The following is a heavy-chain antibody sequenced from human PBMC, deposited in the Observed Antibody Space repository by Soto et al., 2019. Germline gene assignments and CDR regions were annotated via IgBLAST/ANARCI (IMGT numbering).Heavy chain of an antibody. CDR2: ISYDGSNK. V-gene: IGHV3-30-3*01. J-gene: IGHJ4*02. CDR3: ARGVRGVIITEYYFDY. CDR1: GFTFSSYA. Sequence: QVQMVESGGGVVQPGRSLRLSCAASGFTFSSYAMHWVRQAPGKGLEWVAVISYDGSNKYYADSVKGRFTISRDNSKNTLYLQMNSLRAEDTAVYYCARGVRGVIITEYYFDYWGQGTLVTVSS. D-gene: IGHD3-10*01.